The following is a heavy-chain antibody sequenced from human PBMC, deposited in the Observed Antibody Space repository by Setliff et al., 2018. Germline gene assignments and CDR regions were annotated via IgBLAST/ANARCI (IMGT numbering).Heavy chain of an antibody. CDR3: ARDRATVIRGVTSFFYYYMDV. CDR1: GGSIGPHY. V-gene: IGHV4-59*11. J-gene: IGHJ6*03. Sequence: ETLSLTCTVSGGSIGPHYWSWIRQAPGKGLEWIGHIFYSDTAKYNPSLESRAAISVDSSKNQFSLKLRSVTAADTAVYYCARDRATVIRGVTSFFYYYMDVWGGGTTVTVSS. D-gene: IGHD3-10*01. CDR2: IFYSDTA.